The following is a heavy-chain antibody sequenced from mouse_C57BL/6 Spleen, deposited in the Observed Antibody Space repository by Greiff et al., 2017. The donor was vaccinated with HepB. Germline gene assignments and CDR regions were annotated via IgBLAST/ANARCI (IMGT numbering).Heavy chain of an antibody. V-gene: IGHV1-69*01. CDR2: IDPSDSYT. Sequence: VQLQQPGAELVMPGASVKLSCKASGYTFTSYWMHWVKQRPGQGLEWIREIDPSDSYTNYNQKFKGKSTLTVDKSSSTAYMQLSSLTSEDSAVYYCARGPSNDYAMDYWGQGTSVTVSS. J-gene: IGHJ4*01. D-gene: IGHD2-10*02. CDR3: ARGPSNDYAMDY. CDR1: GYTFTSYW.